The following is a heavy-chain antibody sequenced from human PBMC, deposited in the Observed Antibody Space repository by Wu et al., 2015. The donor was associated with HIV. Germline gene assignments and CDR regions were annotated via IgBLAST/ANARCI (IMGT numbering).Heavy chain of an antibody. CDR2: VNPYNGDT. D-gene: IGHD2-15*01. CDR1: GYIFNQYG. CDR3: ARAPSGGQSYFDY. Sequence: QVQLMQSGAEVKKPGASVKVSCRVSGYIFNQYGLHWIRQVPGQRPEWMGWVNPYNGDTDYSEKFQGRVTMKKDTYTGTSYMELRSLTSDDTALYYCARAPSGGQSYFDYWGQGT. V-gene: IGHV1-18*01. J-gene: IGHJ4*02.